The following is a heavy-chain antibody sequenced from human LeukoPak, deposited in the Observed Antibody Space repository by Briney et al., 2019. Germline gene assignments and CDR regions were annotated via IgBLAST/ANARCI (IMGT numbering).Heavy chain of an antibody. CDR2: INRDGSEK. J-gene: IGHJ4*02. D-gene: IGHD1-26*01. V-gene: IGHV3-7*01. CDR3: ARDLVGASYY. Sequence: GGSLRLSCAASGFTFNNYWMSWVRQAPGKWLEWVANINRDGSEKYYVDSVEGRFTIFRDNGENTLSLQMNNLRVEDTAVYYCARDLVGASYYWGQGTLVTVSS. CDR1: GFTFNNYW.